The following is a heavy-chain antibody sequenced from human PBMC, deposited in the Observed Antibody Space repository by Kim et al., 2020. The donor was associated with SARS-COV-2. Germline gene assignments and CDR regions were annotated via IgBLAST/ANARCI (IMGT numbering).Heavy chain of an antibody. D-gene: IGHD5-12*01. CDR1: GYIFTNYA. CDR2: INIGNGDT. J-gene: IGHJ4*02. V-gene: IGHV1-3*04. CDR3: ARNILRTTTLDY. Sequence: ASVKVSCKTSGYIFTNYAIHWVRQAPGQGLEWMGYINIGNGDTRYSKNFQGRVSLTTDTSASTAYMELISLRSDDSAVYYCARNILRTTTLDYWGQGTLVTVSS.